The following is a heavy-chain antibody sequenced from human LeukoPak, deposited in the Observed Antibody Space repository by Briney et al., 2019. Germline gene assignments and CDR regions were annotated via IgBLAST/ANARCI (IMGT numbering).Heavy chain of an antibody. V-gene: IGHV3-49*04. CDR2: IRSKAYGGTT. CDR1: GFTFGDYA. D-gene: IGHD1-26*01. Sequence: PGGSLRLSCTASGFTFGDYAMSWVRQAPGKGLEWAGFIRSKAYGGTTEYAASVKGRFTISRDDSKSIAYLQMNSLKTEDTAVYYCTRDPRGSYGPDAFDIWGQGTMVTVSS. J-gene: IGHJ3*02. CDR3: TRDPRGSYGPDAFDI.